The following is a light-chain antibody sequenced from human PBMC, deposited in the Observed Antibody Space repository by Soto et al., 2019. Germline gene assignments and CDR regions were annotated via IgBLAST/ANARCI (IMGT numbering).Light chain of an antibody. J-gene: IGKJ4*01. Sequence: EIVLTQSPATLSLSPGERATLSCRASQSVSSYLLWYQQKPGQAPRLLIYGASNRATGIPARFSGSGSGTDFNLTISSLEPEDFAVYYCQQRSDWLTFGGGTKVEIK. CDR2: GAS. CDR1: QSVSSY. CDR3: QQRSDWLT. V-gene: IGKV3-11*01.